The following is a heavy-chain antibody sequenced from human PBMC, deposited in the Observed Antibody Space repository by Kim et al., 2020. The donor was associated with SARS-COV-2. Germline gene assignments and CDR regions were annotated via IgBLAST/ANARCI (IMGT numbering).Heavy chain of an antibody. CDR2: ISYSGNS. CDR3: ARGHPLYS. V-gene: IGHV4-31*03. CDR1: GGSIRSGGKF. Sequence: SETLSLTCSVSGGSIRSGGKFWTWLRQHPAKGLEWIGYISYSGNSHYSPSLRSRVSISLPTSENQFPLVLTSVTAAATAVFFCARGHPLYSWAQG. J-gene: IGHJ4*02.